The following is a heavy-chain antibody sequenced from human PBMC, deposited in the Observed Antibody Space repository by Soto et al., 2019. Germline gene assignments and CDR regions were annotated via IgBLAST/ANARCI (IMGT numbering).Heavy chain of an antibody. Sequence: VRSLRLSCAASGFTFSSYAMHCVRHSPGTGLEWVSVISYDGSNKYYAESVKGRFTISRVNSKNRLYLQMNSLRGEDMAVYYCARATHYDSGGNLQYWGQATLVNVS. V-gene: IGHV3-30-3*01. CDR3: ARATHYDSGGNLQY. CDR1: GFTFSSYA. CDR2: ISYDGSNK. D-gene: IGHD4-17*01. J-gene: IGHJ4*02.